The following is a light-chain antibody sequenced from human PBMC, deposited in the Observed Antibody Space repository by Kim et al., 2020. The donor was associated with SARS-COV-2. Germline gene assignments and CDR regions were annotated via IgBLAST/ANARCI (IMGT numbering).Light chain of an antibody. CDR1: QGVSGN. V-gene: IGKV3-15*01. CDR2: GAS. CDR3: QQYNKWPLT. Sequence: EIVMTQSPATLSVSPGERATLSCRASQGVSGNLAWYQQKPGQAPRLLIYGASTRATGIPARFSGSGSGTEFTLTISSLQSEDSALYCCQQYNKWPLTFGGGTKVDIK. J-gene: IGKJ4*01.